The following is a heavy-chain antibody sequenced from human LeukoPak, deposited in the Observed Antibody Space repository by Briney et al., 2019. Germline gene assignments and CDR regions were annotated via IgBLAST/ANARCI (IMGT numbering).Heavy chain of an antibody. CDR1: GYTFTDYY. CDR3: ARDPGADYPYNWFDP. CDR2: INPNSGGT. J-gene: IGHJ5*02. V-gene: IGHV1-2*07. D-gene: IGHD4/OR15-4a*01. Sequence: GASVKVSCKASGYTFTDYYMHWVRQAPGQGLEWMGWINPNSGGTSYAHNFQGRVTMTRDTSISTAYMELSRLTSDDTAMYYCARDPGADYPYNWFDPWGQGTLVTVSP.